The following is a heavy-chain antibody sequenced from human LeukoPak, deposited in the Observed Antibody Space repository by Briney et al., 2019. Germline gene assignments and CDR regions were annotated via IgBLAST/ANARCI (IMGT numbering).Heavy chain of an antibody. D-gene: IGHD2-2*01. V-gene: IGHV3-23*01. CDR3: AKDGVVPAAYFDY. Sequence: GGSLRLSCAASGFAFSSYAMSWVRQAPGKGLEWVSAISGSGGSTYYADSVKGRFTISRDNSKNTLYLQMNSLRAEGTAVYYCAKDGVVPAAYFDYWGQGTLVTVSS. CDR1: GFAFSSYA. J-gene: IGHJ4*02. CDR2: ISGSGGST.